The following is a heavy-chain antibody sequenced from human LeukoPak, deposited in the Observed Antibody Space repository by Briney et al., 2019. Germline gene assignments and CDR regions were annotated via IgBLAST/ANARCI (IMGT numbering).Heavy chain of an antibody. Sequence: ASVKVSCKASGYTFATYGISWVRQAPGQGLEWMGWISAYNGDTNYAQKFQGRVTMTTDTSTNTAYMELRSLRSDDTAVYYCARALYHTFDYWGQGTLVTVSS. V-gene: IGHV1-18*01. J-gene: IGHJ4*02. CDR3: ARALYHTFDY. D-gene: IGHD2-2*01. CDR1: GYTFATYG. CDR2: ISAYNGDT.